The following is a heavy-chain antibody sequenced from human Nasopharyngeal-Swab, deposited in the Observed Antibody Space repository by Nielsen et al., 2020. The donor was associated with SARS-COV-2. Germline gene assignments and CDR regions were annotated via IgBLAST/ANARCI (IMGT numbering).Heavy chain of an antibody. CDR1: GGSVSSGSYY. J-gene: IGHJ6*02. CDR2: IYYSGST. D-gene: IGHD5-12*01. V-gene: IGHV4-61*01. CDR3: ARVEKYTGYDSSMGSYFYYYAMDA. Sequence: SETLSLTCTVSGGSVSSGSYYWSWIRQPPGKGLEWIGYIYYSGSTNYNPSVKSRVTISIDTPKNQFSLKLNSVTAADTAVYYCARVEKYTGYDSSMGSYFYYYAMDAWGQGTTVTVSS.